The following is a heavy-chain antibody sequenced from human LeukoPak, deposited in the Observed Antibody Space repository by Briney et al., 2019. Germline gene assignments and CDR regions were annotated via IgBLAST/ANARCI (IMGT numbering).Heavy chain of an antibody. Sequence: SVKVSCKASGGTFSSYAISWVRQAPGQGLEWMGGIIPIFGTANYAQKFQGGVTITADESTSTAYMELSSLRSEDTAVYYCAATPYCSSTSCYALAYNWFDPWGQGTLVTVSS. CDR3: AATPYCSSTSCYALAYNWFDP. CDR1: GGTFSSYA. CDR2: IIPIFGTA. J-gene: IGHJ5*02. D-gene: IGHD2-2*01. V-gene: IGHV1-69*01.